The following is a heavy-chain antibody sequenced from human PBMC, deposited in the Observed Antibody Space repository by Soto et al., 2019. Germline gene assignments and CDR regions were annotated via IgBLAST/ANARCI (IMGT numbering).Heavy chain of an antibody. D-gene: IGHD3-16*01. Sequence: QITLKESGPTLVKPTQALTLTCTFSGFSLSTSGVGVGWIRQPPGKALEWLALIYWDDDKRYSPSLKSRLTITKDTSKNQVVLTMTNMDPVDTATYYCAHGSYDPDAFDIWGQGTMVTVSS. V-gene: IGHV2-5*02. CDR2: IYWDDDK. CDR3: AHGSYDPDAFDI. CDR1: GFSLSTSGVG. J-gene: IGHJ3*02.